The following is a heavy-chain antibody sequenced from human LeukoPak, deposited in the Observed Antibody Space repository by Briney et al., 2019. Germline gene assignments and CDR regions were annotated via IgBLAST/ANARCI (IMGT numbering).Heavy chain of an antibody. CDR3: ARDRPGVAARPIRWFDP. CDR2: INPNSGDT. CDR1: GYTFTDYY. J-gene: IGHJ5*02. Sequence: ASVKVSCKASGYTFTDYYMHWMRQAPGQGLEWMGWINPNSGDTNYVQKFQGRVTMTRDTSISTAYMELSRLRSDDTAVYYCARDRPGVAARPIRWFDPWGQGTLVTVSS. V-gene: IGHV1-2*02. D-gene: IGHD6-6*01.